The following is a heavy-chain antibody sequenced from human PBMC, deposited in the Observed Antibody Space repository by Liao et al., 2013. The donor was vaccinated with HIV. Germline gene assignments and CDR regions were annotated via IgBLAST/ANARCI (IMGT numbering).Heavy chain of an antibody. CDR2: IYQGGTT. D-gene: IGHD3-16*01. CDR3: ARASGGFYFDY. CDR1: RGSISSGGYS. Sequence: QVQLQESGSGLVKPSQTLSLTCAVSRGSISSGGYSWTWIRQPPGKALEWIGYIYQGGTTYYNPSLRSRISMSIDRSKNQFSLGLTSVTAADTAVYYCARASGGFYFDYWGRGSPRSPSPQ. V-gene: IGHV4-30-2*01. J-gene: IGHJ4*02.